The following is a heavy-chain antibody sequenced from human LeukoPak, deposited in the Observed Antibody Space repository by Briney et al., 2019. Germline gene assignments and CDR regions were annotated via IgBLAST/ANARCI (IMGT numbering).Heavy chain of an antibody. CDR3: AKDPIHHYYDSSGYFDY. CDR2: ISGSGGST. V-gene: IGHV3-23*01. Sequence: GGSLRLSCAASGLTFSIYAMSWVRQAPGKGLEWVSAISGSGGSTYYADSVKGRFTISRDNSKNTLYLQMNSLRAEDTAVYYCAKDPIHHYYDSSGYFDYWGQGTLVTVSS. D-gene: IGHD3-22*01. CDR1: GLTFSIYA. J-gene: IGHJ4*02.